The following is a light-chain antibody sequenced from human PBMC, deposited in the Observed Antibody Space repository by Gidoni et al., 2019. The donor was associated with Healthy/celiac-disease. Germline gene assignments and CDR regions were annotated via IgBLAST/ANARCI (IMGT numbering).Light chain of an antibody. V-gene: IGKV3-20*01. CDR2: GAS. J-gene: IGKJ1*01. CDR3: QHYGSSPWT. Sequence: EIVLTKSPGTLSLSPEERATLSCRASQSVSSSYLAWYQQKPGQAPRLLIYGASSRATGIPDRFSGSGSGTDFTHTISRLEPEDFAVYYCQHYGSSPWTFAQGTKVEIK. CDR1: QSVSSSY.